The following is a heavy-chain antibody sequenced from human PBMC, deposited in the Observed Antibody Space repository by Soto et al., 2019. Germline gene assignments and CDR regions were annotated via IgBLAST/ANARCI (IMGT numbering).Heavy chain of an antibody. CDR3: ARKGAYYDILTGYFDVDYYGMDV. V-gene: IGHV1-8*01. Sequence: ASVKVSCKASGYTFTSYDINWVRQATGQGLEWMGWMNPNSGNTGYAQKFQGRVTMTRNTSISTAYMELSSLRSVDTAVYYCARKGAYYDILTGYFDVDYYGMDVWGQGTTVTVSS. J-gene: IGHJ6*02. D-gene: IGHD3-9*01. CDR2: MNPNSGNT. CDR1: GYTFTSYD.